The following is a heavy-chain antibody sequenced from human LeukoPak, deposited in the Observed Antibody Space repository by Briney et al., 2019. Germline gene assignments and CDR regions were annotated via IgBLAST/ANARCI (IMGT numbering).Heavy chain of an antibody. Sequence: ASVTVSCKASGYSFTGYYMHWVRQAPGQGLEWMGWINPNSGGTTYAEKFQGRATMTRDTSITTAYMEVNRLRSDDTGVYYCARDRDSFDVWGQGTVVTVSS. D-gene: IGHD2-15*01. V-gene: IGHV1-2*02. J-gene: IGHJ3*01. CDR2: INPNSGGT. CDR1: GYSFTGYY. CDR3: ARDRDSFDV.